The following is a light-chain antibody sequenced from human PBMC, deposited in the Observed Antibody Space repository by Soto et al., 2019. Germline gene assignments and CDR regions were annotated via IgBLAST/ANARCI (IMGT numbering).Light chain of an antibody. Sequence: DIQMTQSPSTLSASVGDRVTITCRASQSISSWLAWYQQKPGRAPKLLIYNASSFETGVPSRFSGSGSGTEYTLIISSLQPDDFASYYCQQYGSTPPWTFGQGTKLEIK. V-gene: IGKV1-5*03. CDR3: QQYGSTPPWT. CDR2: NAS. J-gene: IGKJ1*01. CDR1: QSISSW.